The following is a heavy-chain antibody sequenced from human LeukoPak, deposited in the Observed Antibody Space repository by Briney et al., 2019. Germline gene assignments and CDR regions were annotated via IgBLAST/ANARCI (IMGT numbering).Heavy chain of an antibody. Sequence: SGPALVKPTQTLTLTCTFSGFSLSTSGMCVSWIRQPPGKALEWLALIHWDDDKFYSTSLKTRLTISKDTSKNQVVLTMTNMDPVDTATYYCARSPGDWAYFDYWGQGTLVTVSS. D-gene: IGHD3/OR15-3a*01. CDR1: GFSLSTSGMC. J-gene: IGHJ4*02. CDR2: IHWDDDK. V-gene: IGHV2-70*01. CDR3: ARSPGDWAYFDY.